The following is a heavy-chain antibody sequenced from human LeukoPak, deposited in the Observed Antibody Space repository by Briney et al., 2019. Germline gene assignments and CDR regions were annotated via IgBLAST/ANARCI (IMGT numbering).Heavy chain of an antibody. CDR1: GFTFSSYW. Sequence: GGSLRLSCAASGFTFSSYWMSWVRQAPGKGLEWVSAISGSGGSTYYADSVKGRFTISRDNSKNTLYLQMNSLRAEDTAVYYCAKDPRWLQATSGYWGQGTLVTVSS. CDR3: AKDPRWLQATSGY. D-gene: IGHD5-24*01. J-gene: IGHJ4*02. CDR2: ISGSGGST. V-gene: IGHV3-23*01.